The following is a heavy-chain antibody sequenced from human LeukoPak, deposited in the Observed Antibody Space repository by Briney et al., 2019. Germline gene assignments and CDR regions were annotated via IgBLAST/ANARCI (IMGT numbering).Heavy chain of an antibody. Sequence: PGGSLRLSCAASGFTFSSYWMSWVRQAPGKGLEWVANINYDGSEKYYVDSVKGRSTISRDNARNSLYLQMSSLRAEDTAVYYCARVSVGATIYFDFWGQGTLVTVSS. J-gene: IGHJ4*02. CDR2: INYDGSEK. V-gene: IGHV3-7*04. CDR3: ARVSVGATIYFDF. CDR1: GFTFSSYW. D-gene: IGHD1-26*01.